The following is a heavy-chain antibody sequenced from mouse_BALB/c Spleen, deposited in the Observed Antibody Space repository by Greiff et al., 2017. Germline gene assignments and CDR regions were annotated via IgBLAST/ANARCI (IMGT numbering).Heavy chain of an antibody. J-gene: IGHJ1*01. CDR3: ARYSDWYFDV. V-gene: IGHV14-3*02. Sequence: VQLKQSGAELVKPGASVKLSCTASGFNIKDTYMHWVKQRPEQGLEWIGRIDPANGNTKYDPKFQGKATITADTSSNTAYLQLSSLTSEDTAVYYCARYSDWYFDVWGAGTTVTVSS. CDR2: IDPANGNT. CDR1: GFNIKDTY.